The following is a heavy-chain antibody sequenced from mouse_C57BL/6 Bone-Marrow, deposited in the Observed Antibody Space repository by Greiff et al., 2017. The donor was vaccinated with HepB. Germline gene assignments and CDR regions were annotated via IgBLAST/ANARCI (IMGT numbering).Heavy chain of an antibody. CDR1: GFSLTSYG. D-gene: IGHD2-4*01. CDR3: ARQVATYDYVSLYYAVDY. Sequence: VMLVESGPGLVAPSQSLSITCTVSGFSLTSYGVHWVRQPPGKGLEWLVVICSDGSTTYNSALNSSLSISKDNSKSQVFLKMNSLQTDDTAMYYGARQVATYDYVSLYYAVDYCGPGTSVTVSS. V-gene: IGHV2-6-1*01. J-gene: IGHJ4*01. CDR2: ICSDGST.